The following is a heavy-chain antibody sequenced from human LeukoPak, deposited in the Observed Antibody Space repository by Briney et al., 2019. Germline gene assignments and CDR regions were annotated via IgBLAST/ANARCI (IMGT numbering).Heavy chain of an antibody. D-gene: IGHD3-10*01. CDR1: GFIFGNYA. CDR3: ARSPLYYFFDF. J-gene: IGHJ4*02. V-gene: IGHV3-23*01. CDR2: ITGTGGNT. Sequence: GGSLRLSCAASGFIFGNYAMTWVRQAPGKGLEWVSTITGTGGNTYYADSVKGRFTISRDRSKNTLFLQMNSLRAEDTAVYYCARSPLYYFFDFWGQGTLVTVSS.